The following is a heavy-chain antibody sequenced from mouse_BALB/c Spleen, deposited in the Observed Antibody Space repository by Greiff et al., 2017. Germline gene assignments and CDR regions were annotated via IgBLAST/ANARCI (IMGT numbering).Heavy chain of an antibody. CDR3: TRGNDGFDY. Sequence: EVQGVESGGGLVKPGGSLKLSCAASGFTFSSYTMSWVRQTPEKRLEWVATISSGGSYTYYPDSVKGRFTISRDNAKNTLYLQMSSLKSEDTAMYYCTRGNDGFDYWGQGTTLTVSS. J-gene: IGHJ2*01. V-gene: IGHV5-6-4*01. CDR2: ISSGGSYT. D-gene: IGHD2-12*01. CDR1: GFTFSSYT.